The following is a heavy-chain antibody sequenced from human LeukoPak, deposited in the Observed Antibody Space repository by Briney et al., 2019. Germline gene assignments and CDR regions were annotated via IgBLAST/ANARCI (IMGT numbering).Heavy chain of an antibody. CDR3: AKSVVVITFRFDD. CDR1: GFTFSSYA. CDR2: ISDSGGST. V-gene: IGHV3-23*01. D-gene: IGHD2-15*01. J-gene: IGHJ4*02. Sequence: GGSLRLSCAASGFTFSSYAMSWVRQAPGKGLEWVSVISDSGGSTYYADSVKGRFTISRDNSKNMVYLQMNTLRADDTAVYYCAKSVVVITFRFDDWGQGALVTVSS.